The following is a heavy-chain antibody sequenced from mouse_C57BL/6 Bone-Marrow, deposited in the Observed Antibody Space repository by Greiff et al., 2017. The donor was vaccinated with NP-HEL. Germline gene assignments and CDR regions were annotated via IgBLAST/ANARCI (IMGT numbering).Heavy chain of an antibody. V-gene: IGHV7-3*01. CDR1: GFTFTDYY. CDR2: IRNKANGYTT. Sequence: EVKVEESGGGLVQPGGSLSLSCAASGFTFTDYYMSWVRQPPGKALEWLGFIRNKANGYTTEYSASGKGRFTISRDNSQSILYLQMNALRAEDSATYYCARYGGDYDGPYYYAMDYWGQGTSVTVSS. D-gene: IGHD2-4*01. CDR3: ARYGGDYDGPYYYAMDY. J-gene: IGHJ4*01.